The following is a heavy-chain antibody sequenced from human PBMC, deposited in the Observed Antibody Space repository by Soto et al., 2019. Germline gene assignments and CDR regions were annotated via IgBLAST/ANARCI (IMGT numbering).Heavy chain of an antibody. Sequence: QVQLVESGGGVVQPGRSLRLSCAASGFTFSSYVMHWVRQAPGKGLEWVAVISYDGKNKYYADSVKGRFTISRDNSKNTLSLQVNSMRAEDTAVYYCARAGCDGGRCYTLVGLRYGMDVWGQGTTVTVSS. D-gene: IGHD2-15*01. CDR1: GFTFSSYV. CDR3: ARAGCDGGRCYTLVGLRYGMDV. V-gene: IGHV3-30*04. J-gene: IGHJ6*02. CDR2: ISYDGKNK.